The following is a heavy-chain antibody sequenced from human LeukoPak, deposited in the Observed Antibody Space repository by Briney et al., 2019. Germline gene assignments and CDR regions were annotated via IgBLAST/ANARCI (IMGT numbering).Heavy chain of an antibody. CDR1: GGPISSGGYY. Sequence: TPSQTLSLTCTVSGGPISSGGYYWSWIRQHPGKGLEWIGYIYYSGSTYYNPSLKSRVTISVDTSKNQFSLKLSSVTAADTAVYYCARSYYDILTGYNDWGQGTLVTVSS. D-gene: IGHD3-9*01. V-gene: IGHV4-31*03. CDR3: ARSYYDILTGYND. J-gene: IGHJ4*02. CDR2: IYYSGST.